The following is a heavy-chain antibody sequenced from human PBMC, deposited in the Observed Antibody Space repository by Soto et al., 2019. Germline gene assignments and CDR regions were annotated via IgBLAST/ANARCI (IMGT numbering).Heavy chain of an antibody. CDR1: GFTFRSYT. CDR2: ISSGRSYI. D-gene: IGHD3-10*01. CDR3: ARDILSGGAYPDS. V-gene: IGHV3-21*01. Sequence: PGGPLRLSCPASGFTFRSYTMNWVRQAPGKGLEWISSISSGRSYIYYAGSVKGRFTISRDNAKNSLFLQMNSLRAEDTAVYYCARDILSGGAYPDSWGQGTKVTVSS. J-gene: IGHJ5*01.